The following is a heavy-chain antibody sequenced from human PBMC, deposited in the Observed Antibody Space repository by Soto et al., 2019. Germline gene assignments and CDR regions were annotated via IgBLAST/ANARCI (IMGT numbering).Heavy chain of an antibody. D-gene: IGHD3-9*01. J-gene: IGHJ6*02. CDR3: ARAGGAVAYDDILTGYYRPQYYYAMDV. V-gene: IGHV1-69*06. Sequence: SVKVSCKASGGTFSSYATSWVRQAPGQGLEWMGGIIPIFGTANYAQKFQGRVTITADKSTSTAYMELSSLRSEDTAVYYCARAGGAVAYDDILTGYYRPQYYYAMDVWGRGTTVTVSS. CDR2: IIPIFGTA. CDR1: GGTFSSYA.